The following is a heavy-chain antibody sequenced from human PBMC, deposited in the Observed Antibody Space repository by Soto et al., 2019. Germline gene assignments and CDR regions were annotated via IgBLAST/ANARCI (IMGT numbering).Heavy chain of an antibody. CDR2: ISGRGGST. J-gene: IGHJ4*02. V-gene: IGHV3-23*01. CDR1: GFTCSSYA. D-gene: IGHD2-2*01. CDR3: AKHPVPAAKLTFDY. Sequence: GGSLRLSCAASGFTCSSYAMSWVRQAPGKGLEWVSAISGRGGSTYYADSVKGRFTISRDNSKNTLYLQMNSLRAEDTAVYYCAKHPVPAAKLTFDYWGQGTLVTVSS.